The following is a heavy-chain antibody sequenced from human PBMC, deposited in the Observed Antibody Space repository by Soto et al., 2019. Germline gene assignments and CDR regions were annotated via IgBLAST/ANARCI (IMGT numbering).Heavy chain of an antibody. Sequence: HGESLKISCKGSGYSFTSYWIGWVRQMPGKGLEWMGIIYPGDSDTRYSPSFQGQVTISADKSISTAYLQWSSLKASDTAVYYCARGGPSYYYDSSGYLVYGMDVWGQGTTVTVSS. J-gene: IGHJ6*02. CDR3: ARGGPSYYYDSSGYLVYGMDV. CDR1: GYSFTSYW. CDR2: IYPGDSDT. V-gene: IGHV5-51*01. D-gene: IGHD3-22*01.